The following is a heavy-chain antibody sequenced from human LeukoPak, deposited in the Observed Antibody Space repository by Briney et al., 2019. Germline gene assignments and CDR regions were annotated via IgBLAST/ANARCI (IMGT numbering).Heavy chain of an antibody. V-gene: IGHV1-69*05. J-gene: IGHJ4*02. CDR1: GGTFSSYA. CDR3: ASIAAAESDY. CDR2: IIPIFGTT. D-gene: IGHD6-13*01. Sequence: GASVKVSCKASGGTFSSYAISWVRQAPGQGLEWMGGIIPIFGTTNYAQKFQGRVTMTRDTSISTAYMELSRLRSDDTAVYYCASIAAAESDYWGQGTLVTVSS.